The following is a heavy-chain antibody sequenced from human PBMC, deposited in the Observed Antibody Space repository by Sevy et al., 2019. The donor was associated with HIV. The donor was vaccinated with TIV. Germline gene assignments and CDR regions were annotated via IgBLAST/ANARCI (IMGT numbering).Heavy chain of an antibody. D-gene: IGHD1-1*01. CDR3: TREMTTFPY. CDR2: MNPKTGNA. Sequence: ASVKVSCKASGYTFINFDIGWVRQATGQGLEWMGWMNPKTGNAGYAPKFQGRVTMTRNTSLTTAYMELSSLRTDDTAVYYSTREMTTFPYWGQGTLVTVSS. V-gene: IGHV1-8*01. CDR1: GYTFINFD. J-gene: IGHJ4*02.